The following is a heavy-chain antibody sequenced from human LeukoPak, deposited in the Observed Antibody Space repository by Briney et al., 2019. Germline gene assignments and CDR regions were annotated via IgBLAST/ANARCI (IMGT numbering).Heavy chain of an antibody. CDR3: AKDLAYIWELVHFDY. J-gene: IGHJ4*02. V-gene: IGHV3-11*01. CDR1: GFTFSDYY. CDR2: ISSSGISI. D-gene: IGHD1-26*01. Sequence: GGSLRLSCAASGFTFSDYYMSWIRQAPGKGLEWVSYISSSGISIYYADSVKGRITVSRDNAKNSLYLHMNSLRAEDTAVYYCAKDLAYIWELVHFDYWGQGTLVTVSS.